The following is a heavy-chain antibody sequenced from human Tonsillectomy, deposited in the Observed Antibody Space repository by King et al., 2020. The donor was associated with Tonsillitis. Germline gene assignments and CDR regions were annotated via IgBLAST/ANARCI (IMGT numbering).Heavy chain of an antibody. D-gene: IGHD3-9*01. Sequence: VQLVESGAEVKKPGASVKVSCKASGYTFTAYYMHWVRQAPGQGLEWMGWINPNSGDTNYAQNFQGRVTMPRDTYISTAYMELSRLRSDDTAVYYCARAVPNYDIWTCFSYDYFDYWGQGTLVTVSS. CDR2: INPNSGDT. V-gene: IGHV1-2*02. J-gene: IGHJ4*02. CDR3: ARAVPNYDIWTCFSYDYFDY. CDR1: GYTFTAYY.